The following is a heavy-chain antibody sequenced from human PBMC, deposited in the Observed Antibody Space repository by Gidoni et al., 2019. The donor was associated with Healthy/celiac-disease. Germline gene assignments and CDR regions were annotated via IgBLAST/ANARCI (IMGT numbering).Heavy chain of an antibody. V-gene: IGHV3-74*01. CDR1: GFTFSSSW. Sequence: EVQLVESGGGLVQPGGSLRLSCAASGFTFSSSWMHWVRKAPGKGLVWVSRINSDGSSTSYADSVKGRFTISRDNAKNTLYLQMNSLRAEDTAVYYCARSNWNWGGGDAFDIWGQGTMVTVSS. J-gene: IGHJ3*02. D-gene: IGHD1-7*01. CDR2: INSDGSST. CDR3: ARSNWNWGGGDAFDI.